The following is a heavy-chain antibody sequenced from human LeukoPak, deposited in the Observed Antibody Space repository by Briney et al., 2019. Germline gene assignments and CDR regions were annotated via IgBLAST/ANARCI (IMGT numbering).Heavy chain of an antibody. Sequence: GGSLTLSCSASGFIFNSFAIHGVHHAPGEGLVYVSGNSSNGSSTYYADSVKGRFVNCRDNSKNKMYLQMSSLRAEDTAVYYCVKGYCSSTICYAFDYWGQESLVAVSS. D-gene: IGHD2-2*01. CDR1: GFIFNSFA. V-gene: IGHV3-64D*09. CDR2: NSSNGSST. CDR3: VKGYCSSTICYAFDY. J-gene: IGHJ4*02.